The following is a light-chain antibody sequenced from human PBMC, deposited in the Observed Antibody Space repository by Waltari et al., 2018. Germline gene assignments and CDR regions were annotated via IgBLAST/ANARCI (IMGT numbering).Light chain of an antibody. CDR3: QQYSSYWT. Sequence: DIQMTQSPSTLSASVGERVTITCRASQSISTRLAWYQQKPGKAPKLLSHKASSLESGVPSRFSGSGSGTEFTLTISSLQPDDSATYYCQQYSSYWTFGQGTKVEI. J-gene: IGKJ1*01. CDR2: KAS. CDR1: QSISTR. V-gene: IGKV1-5*03.